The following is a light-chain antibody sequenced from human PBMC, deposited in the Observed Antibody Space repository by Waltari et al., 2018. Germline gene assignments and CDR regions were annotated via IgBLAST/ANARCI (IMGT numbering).Light chain of an antibody. CDR3: LRYRGDAQGV. Sequence: QTVVTQEPSLTVSPGGTVTLTCASPPGAVISNYYPNWFKQKPGQAPRALNDDTNKKQPWNPAGVAGSLLGGKAALTLSGAQPEDGDEYYCLRYRGDAQGVFGGGTKLTVL. CDR2: DTN. CDR1: PGAVISNYY. V-gene: IGLV7-43*01. J-gene: IGLJ3*02.